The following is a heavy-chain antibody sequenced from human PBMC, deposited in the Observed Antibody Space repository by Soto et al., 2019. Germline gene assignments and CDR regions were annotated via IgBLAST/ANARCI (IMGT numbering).Heavy chain of an antibody. D-gene: IGHD6-19*01. CDR3: AYNSGCLPHAFDM. V-gene: IGHV1-3*01. J-gene: IGHJ3*02. CDR2: INAGSGNT. CDR1: GYTFTTYG. Sequence: ASVKVSCKASGYTFTTYGIHWVRQAPGQRLEWMGWINAGSGNTRYSQNFQGRVTITGDTSASTAYMELSSLMSEDTAFYFCAYNSGCLPHAFDMWGQGTMVTVSS.